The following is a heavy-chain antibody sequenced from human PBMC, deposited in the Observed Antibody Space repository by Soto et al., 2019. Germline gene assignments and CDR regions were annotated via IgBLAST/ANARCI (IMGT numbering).Heavy chain of an antibody. Sequence: GASVKVSCKASGGTFSSYTISWVRQAPGQGLEWMGRIIPILGIANYAQKFQGRVTITADKSTSTAYMELSSLRSEDTAVYYCARDFDRRDGYNPMDVWGQGTTVTVSS. CDR2: IIPILGIA. CDR1: GGTFSSYT. D-gene: IGHD3-9*01. CDR3: ARDFDRRDGYNPMDV. J-gene: IGHJ6*02. V-gene: IGHV1-69*04.